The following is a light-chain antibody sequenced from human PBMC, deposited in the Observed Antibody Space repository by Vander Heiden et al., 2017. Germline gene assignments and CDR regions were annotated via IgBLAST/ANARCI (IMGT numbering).Light chain of an antibody. Sequence: QSVLTQPPSASGTPGQRVTISCSGSSSNIGSRTVNWYQHLPGTAPKLLIYSNNQRPSGVPDRISASKSGTSASLAVSGLQSEDEADYYCSAWDNSRNAWVFGGGTKLTVL. V-gene: IGLV1-44*01. J-gene: IGLJ3*02. CDR2: SNN. CDR1: SSNIGSRT. CDR3: SAWDNSRNAWV.